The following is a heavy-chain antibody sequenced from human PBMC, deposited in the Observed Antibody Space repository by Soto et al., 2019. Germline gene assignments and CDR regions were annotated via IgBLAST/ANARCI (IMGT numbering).Heavy chain of an antibody. V-gene: IGHV3-23*01. J-gene: IGHJ4*02. D-gene: IGHD3-16*01. CDR2: ISATGGGT. Sequence: PGGSLRLSCAVSGFKFSNYAMSWVRQAPRKGLEWVSLISATGGGTYYADSVKGRFTISRDNSHNTLYLQVHSLTAEDTAVYYCAKDRRAGGNSAFYFDFRGQGAQVTVSS. CDR1: GFKFSNYA. CDR3: AKDRRAGGNSAFYFDF.